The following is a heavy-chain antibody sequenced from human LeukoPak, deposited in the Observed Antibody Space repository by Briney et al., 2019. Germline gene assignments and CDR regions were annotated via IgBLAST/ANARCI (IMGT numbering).Heavy chain of an antibody. Sequence: GGSLRLSCAASGFTVSSNYMSWVRQAPGKGLEWVSVIYSGGSTYYADSVKGRFTTSRDNSKNTLYLQMNSLRAEDTAVYYCARDRFYDSSRWFDPWGQGTLVTVSS. J-gene: IGHJ5*02. CDR1: GFTVSSNY. CDR2: IYSGGST. CDR3: ARDRFYDSSRWFDP. V-gene: IGHV3-53*01. D-gene: IGHD3-22*01.